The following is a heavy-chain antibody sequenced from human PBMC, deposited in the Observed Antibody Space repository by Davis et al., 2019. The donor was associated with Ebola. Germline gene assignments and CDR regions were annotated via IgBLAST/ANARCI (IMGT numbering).Heavy chain of an antibody. CDR1: GFTFSNAW. Sequence: PGGSLRLSCAASGFTFSNAWMNWVRQAPGKGLEWVGRIKSKTDGGTTDYAAPVKGRFTISRDDSKNTLYLQMNSLRAEDTAVYYCAKDRGYCSGGSCYMTPHDYWGQGTLVTVSS. J-gene: IGHJ4*02. D-gene: IGHD2-15*01. CDR2: IKSKTDGGTT. V-gene: IGHV3-15*07. CDR3: AKDRGYCSGGSCYMTPHDY.